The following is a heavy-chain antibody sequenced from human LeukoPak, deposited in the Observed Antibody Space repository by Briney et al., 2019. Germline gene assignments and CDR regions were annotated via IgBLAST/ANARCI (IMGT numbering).Heavy chain of an antibody. D-gene: IGHD6-25*01. V-gene: IGHV4-34*01. CDR3: ARRYSSGQGRYFQH. CDR2: INHSGST. J-gene: IGHJ1*01. Sequence: SETLSLTCAVYGGSFSGYCWSWIRQPPGKGLEWIGEINHSGSTNYNPSLKSRVTISVDTSKNQFSLKLSSVTAADTAVYYCARRYSSGQGRYFQHWGQGTLVTVSS. CDR1: GGSFSGYC.